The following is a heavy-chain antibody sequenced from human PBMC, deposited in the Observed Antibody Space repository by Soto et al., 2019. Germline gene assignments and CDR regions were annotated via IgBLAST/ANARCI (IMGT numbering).Heavy chain of an antibody. CDR3: AKDRLLTGDLPVGGNYDWYFDL. CDR1: GFTFSSYG. Sequence: QVQLVESGGGVVQPGRSLRLSCAASGFTFSSYGMHWVRQAPGKGLEWVAVISYDGSNKYYADSVKGRFTISRDNSKNTLYLRMNSLRAEDTAVYYCAKDRLLTGDLPVGGNYDWYFDLWGRGTLVTVSS. V-gene: IGHV3-30*18. J-gene: IGHJ2*01. D-gene: IGHD7-27*01. CDR2: ISYDGSNK.